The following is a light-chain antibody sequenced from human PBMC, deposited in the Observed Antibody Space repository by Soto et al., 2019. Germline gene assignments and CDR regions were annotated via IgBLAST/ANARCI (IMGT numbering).Light chain of an antibody. CDR1: SSKIGSNT. Sequence: QSALTQPPSASGTPGQRVTISCSGSSSKIGSNTINWYKQLPGTAPKLLINSNNQRPSGVPDRFSGSKSGTSASLAISGLQSEDEADYYCAAWDDSLSVVFGGGTKLTVL. CDR2: SNN. J-gene: IGLJ2*01. V-gene: IGLV1-44*01. CDR3: AAWDDSLSVV.